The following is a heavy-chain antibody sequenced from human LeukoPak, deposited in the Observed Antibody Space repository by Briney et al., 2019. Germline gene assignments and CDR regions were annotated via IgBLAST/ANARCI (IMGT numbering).Heavy chain of an antibody. Sequence: TSETLSLTCTVSGGSISSSSFYWGWIRQPPGRGLERIGSIYYSGNTYYNPSLKSRVSISVDTSKNQISLKLSSVTASDTAVYSCARHPGRLFDYWGQGTLVTVSS. CDR1: GGSISSSSFY. CDR2: IYYSGNT. CDR3: ARHPGRLFDY. J-gene: IGHJ4*02. V-gene: IGHV4-39*01.